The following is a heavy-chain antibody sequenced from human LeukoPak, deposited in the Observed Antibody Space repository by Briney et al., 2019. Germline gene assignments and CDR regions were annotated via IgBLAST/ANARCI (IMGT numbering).Heavy chain of an antibody. D-gene: IGHD1-26*01. Sequence: ASVKVSCKASGYTFTSYAMHWVRQAPGQRLEWMGWINAGNGNTKYSQKFQGRVTITRDTSASTAYMELSSLRSEDTAVYYCARSSGRRGSVYGMDVWGQGTTVTVSS. CDR3: ARSSGRRGSVYGMDV. CDR1: GYTFTSYA. J-gene: IGHJ6*02. V-gene: IGHV1-3*01. CDR2: INAGNGNT.